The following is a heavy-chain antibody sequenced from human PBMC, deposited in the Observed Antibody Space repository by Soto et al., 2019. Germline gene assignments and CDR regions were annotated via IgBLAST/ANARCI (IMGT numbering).Heavy chain of an antibody. V-gene: IGHV1-69*13. J-gene: IGHJ4*02. D-gene: IGHD3-3*01. CDR1: GGTFSSYA. CDR3: ASPDGAVRCWEWFFVY. CDR2: IIPIFGKA. Sequence: SVKVSCKASGGTFSSYAISWVRQAPGQGLEWMGGIIPIFGKANYAQKFQGRVTITADESTSTAYMELSSLRSEDTAVYYCASPDGAVRCWEWFFVYWGQGTLVTVSS.